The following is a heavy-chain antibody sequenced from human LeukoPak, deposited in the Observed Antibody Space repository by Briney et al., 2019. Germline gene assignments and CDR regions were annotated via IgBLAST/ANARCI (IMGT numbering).Heavy chain of an antibody. CDR1: GGSVRSSSYF. J-gene: IGHJ3*02. CDR2: IYHSGST. D-gene: IGHD2-21*01. V-gene: IGHV4-39*01. CDR3: ALSFIVVAFDAFDI. Sequence: SETLSLTCTVFGGSVRSSSYFWAWIRQSPGKGLEWIATIYHSGSTYYNPSLKSRVTISVDTSKNQFSLKLSSVTAADTAVYYCALSFIVVAFDAFDIWGQGTMVTVSS.